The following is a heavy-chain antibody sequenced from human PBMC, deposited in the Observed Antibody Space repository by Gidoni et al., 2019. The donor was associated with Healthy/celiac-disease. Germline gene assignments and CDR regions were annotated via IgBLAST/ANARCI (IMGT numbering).Heavy chain of an antibody. CDR3: ARGDYDFWSGYFNYYGMDV. CDR2: ISSGSSYI. V-gene: IGHV3-21*01. CDR1: GFTSSSYR. Sequence: DVQLVESGGGQVKPWGSLGLSCPASGFTSSSYRMNWVRQAPGKGLEWVSSISSGSSYIYYADSVKGRFTISRDNAKNSLYLQMNSLRAEDTAVYYCARGDYDFWSGYFNYYGMDVWGQGTTVTVSS. J-gene: IGHJ6*02. D-gene: IGHD3-3*01.